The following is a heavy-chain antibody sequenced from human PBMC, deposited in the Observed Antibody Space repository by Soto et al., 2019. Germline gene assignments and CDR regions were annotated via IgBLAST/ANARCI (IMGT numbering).Heavy chain of an antibody. V-gene: IGHV4-31*11. CDR1: GGSISSGGFY. J-gene: IGHJ5*02. D-gene: IGHD2-15*01. CDR2: IYYGGRT. CDR3: AGAVAYIRSFNP. Sequence: PSVTLCLSCAVSGGSISSGGFYWSWIRQHPGKGLEWIGYIYYGGRTYYNASLRSRTTISVGPPKNQFSLKHSSVTAANTAVQYCAGAVAYIRSFNPWGQGTLVTVSS.